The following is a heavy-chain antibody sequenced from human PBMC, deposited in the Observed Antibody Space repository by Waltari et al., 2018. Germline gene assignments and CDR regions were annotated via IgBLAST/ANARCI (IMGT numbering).Heavy chain of an antibody. J-gene: IGHJ4*02. CDR3: SRRGDFRSGYTSDY. CDR1: GYTFTSHW. V-gene: IGHV5-51*01. CDR2: IYPEDSDT. D-gene: IGHD3-3*01. Sequence: EVQLVQSGAEVKKPGASLKISCKASGYTFTSHWIAWARQMPGKGLEWMGIIYPEDSDTRYSPSFQGQVTISADKSTTTAYLQWRSLKASDTAMYYCSRRGDFRSGYTSDYWGQGTLVTVSS.